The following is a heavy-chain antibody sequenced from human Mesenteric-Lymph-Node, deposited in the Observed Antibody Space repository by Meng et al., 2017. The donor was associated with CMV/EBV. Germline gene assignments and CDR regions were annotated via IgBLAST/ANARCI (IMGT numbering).Heavy chain of an antibody. CDR3: ARRACGSDCPEDF. CDR2: ISSSGRTI. V-gene: IGHV3-11*04. D-gene: IGHD2-21*02. Sequence: GGSLRLSCAASGFTFRDYHMSWIRQAPGKGLEWVSYISSSGRTIYYADSVKGRFTISRDNAKNSLHLQMDTLRAEDTAVYYCARRACGSDCPEDFWGQGTLVTVSS. J-gene: IGHJ4*02. CDR1: GFTFRDYH.